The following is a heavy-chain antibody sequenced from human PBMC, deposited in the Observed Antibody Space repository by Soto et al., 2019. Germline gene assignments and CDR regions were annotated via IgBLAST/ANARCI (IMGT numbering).Heavy chain of an antibody. CDR3: ARAGGLGAVAADY. V-gene: IGHV4-30-2*01. D-gene: IGHD6-19*01. Sequence: QLQLQESGSGLVKPSQTLSLTCAVSGGSISSGGYSWSWIRQPPGKGLEWIGYIYHGGRTYYNPSPKSRVTMSVDRSKNQFSLKLSSVTAADTAVYYCARAGGLGAVAADYWGQGTLVTVSS. J-gene: IGHJ4*02. CDR2: IYHGGRT. CDR1: GGSISSGGYS.